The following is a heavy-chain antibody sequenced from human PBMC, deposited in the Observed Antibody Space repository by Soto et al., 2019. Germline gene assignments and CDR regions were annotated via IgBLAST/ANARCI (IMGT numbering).Heavy chain of an antibody. V-gene: IGHV1-69*12. CDR2: FIAIFGTA. CDR3: ARADVDTAMAYEGNWFDP. J-gene: IGHJ5*02. CDR1: GGTFSSYA. Sequence: QVQLVQSGAEVKKPGSSVKVSCKASGGTFSSYAISWVRQAPGQGLEWMGGFIAIFGTANYAQKFQGRVTITADESTSTAYMELSSLRSEDTAVYYWARADVDTAMAYEGNWFDPWGQGTLVTVSS. D-gene: IGHD5-18*01.